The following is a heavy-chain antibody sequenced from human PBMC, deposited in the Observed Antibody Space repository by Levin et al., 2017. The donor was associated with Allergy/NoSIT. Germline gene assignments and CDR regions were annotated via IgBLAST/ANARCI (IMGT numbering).Heavy chain of an antibody. CDR2: IGGSGVWT. Sequence: GESLKISCAASGFTFSNFAMSWVRQAPGKGLEWVSTIGGSGVWTSYADSVKGRFTVSRDNSRSTMYLQMNSLRAEDTAVYYCAYRTGFDYWGQGTLVTVSS. J-gene: IGHJ4*02. V-gene: IGHV3-23*01. CDR1: GFTFSNFA. CDR3: AYRTGFDY. D-gene: IGHD1-14*01.